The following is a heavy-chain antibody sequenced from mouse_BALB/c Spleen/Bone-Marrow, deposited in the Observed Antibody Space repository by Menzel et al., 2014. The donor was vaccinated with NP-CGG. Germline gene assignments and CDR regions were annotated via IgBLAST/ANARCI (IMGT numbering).Heavy chain of an antibody. J-gene: IGHJ3*01. V-gene: IGHV1S56*01. CDR1: GYTFTRYY. CDR3: AGDDYAY. D-gene: IGHD2-4*01. Sequence: VQLQQSGPELVKPGASVRISCKASGYTFTRYYIHWVKQRPGQGLEWIGWIYPGNVNTKYNEKFKGKATLTADKSSSTAYMQLSSLTSEDSAVYFCAGDDYAYWGQGTLVTVSA. CDR2: IYPGNVNT.